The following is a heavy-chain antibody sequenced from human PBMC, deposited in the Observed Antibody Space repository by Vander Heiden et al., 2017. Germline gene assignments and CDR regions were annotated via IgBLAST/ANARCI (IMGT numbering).Heavy chain of an antibody. D-gene: IGHD2-2*01. V-gene: IGHV1-8*01. Sequence: QVQLVQSGAEVKKPGASVKVSCKASGYTFTRCDINWVRQATGLGLARMGWMNLNSGNTGYAQKFQGSVTMSRNTSIITAYMELSSLRSEDTAVHYRARAPCSSTSCDPAYYYYGMDVWGQGTTVTVSS. J-gene: IGHJ6*02. CDR3: ARAPCSSTSCDPAYYYYGMDV. CDR1: GYTFTRCD. CDR2: MNLNSGNT.